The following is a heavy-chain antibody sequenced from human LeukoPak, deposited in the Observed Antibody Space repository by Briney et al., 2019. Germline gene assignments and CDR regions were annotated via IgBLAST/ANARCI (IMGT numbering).Heavy chain of an antibody. V-gene: IGHV4-59*08. Sequence: PSETLSLTCTVSGGSISGYYWSWIRQLPGKGLEWIGFIYYTGSTNYNPSLKSRVTISVDTSKNQFSLTLRSVTAADTAVYYCARQASCSSATCNPFDYWGQGTLVTVSS. CDR3: ARQASCSSATCNPFDY. CDR2: IYYTGST. D-gene: IGHD2-2*01. CDR1: GGSISGYY. J-gene: IGHJ4*02.